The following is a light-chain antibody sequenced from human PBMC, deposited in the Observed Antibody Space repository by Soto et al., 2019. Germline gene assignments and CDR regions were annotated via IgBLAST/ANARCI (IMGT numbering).Light chain of an antibody. CDR1: SSDVGSYNL. V-gene: IGLV2-23*01. J-gene: IGLJ3*02. CDR2: EGS. Sequence: QSVLTQPASVSGSPGQSITISCTGTSSDVGSYNLVSWYQHHPGTAPKLMIYEGSERPSGVSNRFSGSKSANTASLTISGLQAEDEADYFCCSYVGSSTGVFGGGTKVTVL. CDR3: CSYVGSSTGV.